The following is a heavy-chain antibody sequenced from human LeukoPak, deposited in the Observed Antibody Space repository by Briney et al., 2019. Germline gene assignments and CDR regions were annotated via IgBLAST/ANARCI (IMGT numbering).Heavy chain of an antibody. D-gene: IGHD1-14*01. CDR3: ARDQVDRIWYFDY. J-gene: IGHJ4*02. V-gene: IGHV3-74*01. CDR2: INSDGSST. CDR1: GFTFSSYW. Sequence: GGSLRLSCAASGFTFSSYWMHWVRQAPGKGLVWVSRINSDGSSTSYADSVKGRFTISRDNAKNSLSLQMNSLRAEDTAVYYCARDQVDRIWYFDYWGQGTLVTVSS.